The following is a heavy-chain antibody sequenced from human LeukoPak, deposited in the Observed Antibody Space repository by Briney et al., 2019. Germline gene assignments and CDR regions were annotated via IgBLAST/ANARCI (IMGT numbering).Heavy chain of an antibody. CDR2: IYYSGST. Sequence: SETLSLTCTVSGGSISSSSYYWGWIRQPPGKGLEWIGNIYYSGSTYYNPSLKSRVTISVDTSKNQFSLYCARHVRGYCSSTSCFRPYYYYYMDVWGKGTTVTVSS. CDR1: GGSISSSSYY. V-gene: IGHV4-39*01. J-gene: IGHJ6*03. CDR3: FRPYYYYYMDV. D-gene: IGHD2-2*01.